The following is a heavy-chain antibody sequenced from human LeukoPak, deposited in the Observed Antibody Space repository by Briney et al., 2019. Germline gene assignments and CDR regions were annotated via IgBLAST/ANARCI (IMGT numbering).Heavy chain of an antibody. J-gene: IGHJ4*02. V-gene: IGHV1-18*01. CDR1: GYTFTSYG. CDR2: ISGYIGNT. CDR3: ARDIATVVHQE. Sequence: ASVKVSCKASGYTFTSYGISWVRQAPGQGLEWMGWISGYIGNTNYVQNFQGRVTMATDTSTSTVYMELRSLTSDDTAVYYCARDIATVVHQEWGQGTLVTVSS. D-gene: IGHD2-2*01.